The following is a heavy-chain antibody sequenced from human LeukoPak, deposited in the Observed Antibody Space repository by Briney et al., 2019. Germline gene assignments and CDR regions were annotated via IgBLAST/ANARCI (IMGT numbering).Heavy chain of an antibody. J-gene: IGHJ4*02. CDR1: GDSISSRSYY. D-gene: IGHD5-24*01. CDR3: ARGRVMATIFLINRRLGYFDY. Sequence: SETLSLTCTVSGDSISSRSYYWGWIRQPPGKGLEWIGSIYYSGSTYYNPSLKSRVTISVNTSKNQFSLKLSSVTAADTAVYYCARGRVMATIFLINRRLGYFDYWGQGTLVTVSS. V-gene: IGHV4-39*01. CDR2: IYYSGST.